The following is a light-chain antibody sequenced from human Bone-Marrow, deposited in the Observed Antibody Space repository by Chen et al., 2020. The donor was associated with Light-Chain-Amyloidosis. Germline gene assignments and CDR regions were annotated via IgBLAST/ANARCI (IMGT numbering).Light chain of an antibody. J-gene: IGKJ3*01. CDR1: QSLVTSDGDIY. V-gene: IGKV2-30*01. Sequence: DVLMTQSPLFLPVTLGQSASISCTSSQSLVTSDGDIYLNWFLQRPGQSPRRLIYEVSKRDSGVPDRFSGSVSGTHFTLEISRVETEDIGVYFCMQGTHWPFTFGPGTTVEI. CDR2: EVS. CDR3: MQGTHWPFT.